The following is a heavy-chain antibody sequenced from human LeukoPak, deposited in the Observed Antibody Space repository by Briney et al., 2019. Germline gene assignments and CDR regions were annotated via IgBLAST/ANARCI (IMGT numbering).Heavy chain of an antibody. CDR1: GFTFSSYG. Sequence: GGSLILSCAASGFTFSSYGMHWVRQAPGKGLEWVAFIRYDGSNKYYADSVKGRFTISRDNSKNTLYLQMNSLRAEDTAVYYCARAMYYDFWSGYYTGTDVWGKGTTVTVSS. J-gene: IGHJ6*04. V-gene: IGHV3-30*02. CDR2: IRYDGSNK. CDR3: ARAMYYDFWSGYYTGTDV. D-gene: IGHD3-3*01.